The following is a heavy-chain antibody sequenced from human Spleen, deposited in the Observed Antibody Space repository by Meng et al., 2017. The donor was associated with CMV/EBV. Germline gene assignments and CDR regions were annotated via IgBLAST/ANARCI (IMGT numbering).Heavy chain of an antibody. CDR2: INPNNGDT. V-gene: IGHV1-2*02. CDR1: GYTFTHYY. CDR3: AREQLWLSGYYYYGMDV. Sequence: ASVKVSCKASGYTFTHYYMHWVRQGPGQGLEWMGGINPNNGDTNYAQKFQGRVTMTRDTSISTAYMELSRLRSDDTAVYYGAREQLWLSGYYYYGMDVWGQGTTVTVSS. D-gene: IGHD5-18*01. J-gene: IGHJ6*02.